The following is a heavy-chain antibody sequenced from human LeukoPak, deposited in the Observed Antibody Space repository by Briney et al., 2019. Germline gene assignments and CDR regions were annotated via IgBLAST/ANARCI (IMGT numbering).Heavy chain of an antibody. CDR3: ARGRRDVFDI. V-gene: IGHV1-8*03. CDR1: GYTFTFYD. CDR2: MNPHSGNT. J-gene: IGHJ3*02. Sequence: ASVKVSCKASGYTFTFYDVQWVRQAAGQGLEWMGWMNPHSGNTGYAQKFLGRITLTRNTSTSMAYMELTSLKSEDTAVYYCARGRRDVFDIWGQGTTVTVS.